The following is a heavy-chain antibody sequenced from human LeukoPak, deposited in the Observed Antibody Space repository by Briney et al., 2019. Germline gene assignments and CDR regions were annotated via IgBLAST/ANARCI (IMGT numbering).Heavy chain of an antibody. J-gene: IGHJ4*02. Sequence: SGGSLRLPCAASGFTFSSYAMLWVRQAPGKGLEGVSAISGSGGSTYYADSVKGRFTISRHNSKNTLYLQMNSLRAEDTAVYYCAKENSGYYSYFDYWGQGTLVTVSS. CDR1: GFTFSSYA. CDR3: AKENSGYYSYFDY. V-gene: IGHV3-23*01. D-gene: IGHD3-22*01. CDR2: ISGSGGST.